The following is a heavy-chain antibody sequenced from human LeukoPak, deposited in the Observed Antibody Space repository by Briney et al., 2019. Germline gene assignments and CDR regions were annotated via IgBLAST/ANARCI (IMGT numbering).Heavy chain of an antibody. V-gene: IGHV3-7*03. J-gene: IGHJ4*02. CDR2: IKQDGSEK. D-gene: IGHD3-9*01. CDR3: AGGTGFIIKD. CDR1: GFPFSSYW. Sequence: SGGSLRLSCVASGFPFSSYWMTWVRQAPGKGLEWVANIKQDGSEKNYVDSVKGRFTISRDNAKNSLYLQMNNLRVEDTAMYYCAGGTGFIIKDWGQGTLVTVSS.